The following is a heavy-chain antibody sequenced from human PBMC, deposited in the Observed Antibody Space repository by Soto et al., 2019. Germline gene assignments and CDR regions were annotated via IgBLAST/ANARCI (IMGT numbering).Heavy chain of an antibody. V-gene: IGHV3-7*01. CDR3: ARDLEVEAAAGYNWFDP. CDR2: IKQDGSEK. D-gene: IGHD6-13*01. Sequence: GGSLRLSCVASGFTFSSYWMSWVRQAPGKGLEWVANIKQDGSEKYYVDSVKGRFTISRDNAKNSLYLQMNSLRAEDTAVYYCARDLEVEAAAGYNWFDPWGQGTLVTVSS. CDR1: GFTFSSYW. J-gene: IGHJ5*02.